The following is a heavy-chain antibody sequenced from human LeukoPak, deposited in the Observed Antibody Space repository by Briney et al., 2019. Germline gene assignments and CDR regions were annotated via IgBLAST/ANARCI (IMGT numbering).Heavy chain of an antibody. Sequence: GGSLRLSCAASGFTFSSYSMNWVRQAPGKGLEWVSYISSSSSTIYYADSVKGRFTISRDNAKNSLYLQMNSLRAEDTAVYYCAREAYCGGGCMIAFDIWGQGTMVTVSS. D-gene: IGHD2-21*02. CDR3: AREAYCGGGCMIAFDI. CDR1: GFTFSSYS. J-gene: IGHJ3*02. CDR2: ISSSSSTI. V-gene: IGHV3-48*01.